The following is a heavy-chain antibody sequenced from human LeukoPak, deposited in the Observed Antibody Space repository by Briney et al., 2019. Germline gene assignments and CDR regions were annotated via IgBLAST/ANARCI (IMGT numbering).Heavy chain of an antibody. D-gene: IGHD4/OR15-4a*01. CDR3: ARDLTTPPYYWFDP. CDR2: IYYSGST. V-gene: IGHV4-30-4*08. CDR1: GGSISSGDYY. J-gene: IGHJ5*02. Sequence: SQTLSLTCTVSGGSISSGDYYWSWIRQPPGKGLEWIGYIYYSGSTNYNPSLKSRVTLSVDTSKNQFSLKLRSVTAADTAVYYCARDLTTPPYYWFDPWGQGTLVTVSS.